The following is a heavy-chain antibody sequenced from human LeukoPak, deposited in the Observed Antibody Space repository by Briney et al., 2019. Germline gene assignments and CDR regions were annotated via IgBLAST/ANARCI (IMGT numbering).Heavy chain of an antibody. J-gene: IGHJ4*02. Sequence: SETLSLTCTVSGGSISSYYWSWIRQPPGKGLEWIGYIYYSGSTSYNPSLKSRVTISVDTSKNQFSLKLSSVTAADTAVYYCARGTRWSRFDYWGQGTLVTVSS. D-gene: IGHD4-23*01. V-gene: IGHV4-59*08. CDR1: GGSISSYY. CDR3: ARGTRWSRFDY. CDR2: IYYSGST.